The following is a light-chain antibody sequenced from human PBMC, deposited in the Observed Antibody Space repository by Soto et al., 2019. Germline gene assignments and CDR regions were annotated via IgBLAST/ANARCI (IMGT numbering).Light chain of an antibody. J-gene: IGKJ1*01. CDR2: AAS. V-gene: IGKV1D-16*01. CDR3: QQYNGRWT. Sequence: DIQMTQSPSSLSASVGDRVTITCWASQGISSWLACYQQKAGKVPKHLIYAASSLQSGVPSRFSGSGSGTEFTLTISSLQPDDFATYYCQQYNGRWTFGQGTKVDIK. CDR1: QGISSW.